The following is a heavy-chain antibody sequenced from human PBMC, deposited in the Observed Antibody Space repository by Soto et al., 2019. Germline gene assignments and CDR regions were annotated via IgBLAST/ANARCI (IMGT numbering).Heavy chain of an antibody. V-gene: IGHV3-23*01. D-gene: IGHD3-3*01. CDR2: ISGSGGST. CDR1: GFTFSSYA. Sequence: PGGSLRLSCAASGFTFSSYAMSWVRQAPGKGLEWVSAISGSGGSTYYADSVKGRFTISRDNSKNTLYLQMNSLRAEDTAVYYCANDFGSLTIFGVVDAQYNWFDPWGQGAMVTVSS. J-gene: IGHJ5*02. CDR3: ANDFGSLTIFGVVDAQYNWFDP.